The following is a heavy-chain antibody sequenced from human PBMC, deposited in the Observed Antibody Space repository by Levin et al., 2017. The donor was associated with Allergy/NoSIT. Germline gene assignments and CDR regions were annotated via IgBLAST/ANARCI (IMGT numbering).Heavy chain of an antibody. D-gene: IGHD6-19*01. CDR1: GGTFSSYA. V-gene: IGHV1-69*13. CDR3: ARGLAVAGRADYFYYYGMDV. Sequence: ASVKVSCKASGGTFSSYAISWVRQAPGQGLEWMGGIIPIFGTANYAQKFQGRITIIADESTSTAYMELSSLRSEDTAVYSCARGLAVAGRADYFYYYGMDVWGQGTTVTVSS. CDR2: IIPIFGTA. J-gene: IGHJ6*02.